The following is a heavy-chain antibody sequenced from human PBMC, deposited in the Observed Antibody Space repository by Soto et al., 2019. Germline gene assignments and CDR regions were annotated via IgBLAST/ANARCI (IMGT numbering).Heavy chain of an antibody. J-gene: IGHJ6*02. CDR2: IYYSGST. CDR3: ARMSIAARPDYYYYGMDV. D-gene: IGHD6-6*01. Sequence: SETLSLTCTVSGGSISSYYWSWIRQPPGKGLEWIGYIYYSGSTNYNPSLKSRVTISVDTSKNQFSLKLSSVTAADTAVYYFARMSIAARPDYYYYGMDVWGQGTTVTVSS. CDR1: GGSISSYY. V-gene: IGHV4-59*01.